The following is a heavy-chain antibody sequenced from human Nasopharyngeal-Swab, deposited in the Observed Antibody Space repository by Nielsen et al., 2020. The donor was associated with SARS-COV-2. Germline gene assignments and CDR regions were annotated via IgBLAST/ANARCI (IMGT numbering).Heavy chain of an antibody. CDR2: IYSGGSST. CDR3: ASRRGEV. Sequence: GESLKISCAASGFTFSSYAMSWVRQAPGKGLEWVSVIYSGGSSTYYADSVKGRFTISRDNSKNTLYLQMNSLRAEDTAVYYCASRRGEVWGQGTTVTVSS. J-gene: IGHJ6*02. V-gene: IGHV3-23*03. CDR1: GFTFSSYA.